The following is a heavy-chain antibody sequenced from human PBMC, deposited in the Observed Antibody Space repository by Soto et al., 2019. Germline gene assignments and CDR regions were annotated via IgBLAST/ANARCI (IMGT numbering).Heavy chain of an antibody. CDR3: AKNRGSGNTFYYAMDV. V-gene: IGHV3-23*01. CDR1: EFTFSAYA. CDR2: LRSGGDTT. D-gene: IGHD3-10*01. Sequence: EVYLLESGGGLVQPGGSLRLSCAASEFTFSAYAMSWVRQAPGKGLEWVSALRSGGDTTFYADSVQGRFTTSRDDSKNTLYLQMDRLRVEDTAVYYCAKNRGSGNTFYYAMDVWGQGTTVTVSS. J-gene: IGHJ6*02.